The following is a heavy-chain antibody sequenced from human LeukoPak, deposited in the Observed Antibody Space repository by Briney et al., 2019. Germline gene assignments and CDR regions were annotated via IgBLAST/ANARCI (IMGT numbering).Heavy chain of an antibody. CDR3: ARGTLSLSFDY. CDR2: IYSGGST. V-gene: IGHV3-53*01. J-gene: IGHJ4*02. Sequence: GGSLRLSCAASGFTFSSYWMSWIRQAPGKGLEWVSVIYSGGSTYYANSVKGRFTISRDNSKNTLYLQMNSLRAEDTAVYYCARGTLSLSFDYWGQGTLVAVSS. D-gene: IGHD1-26*01. CDR1: GFTFSSYW.